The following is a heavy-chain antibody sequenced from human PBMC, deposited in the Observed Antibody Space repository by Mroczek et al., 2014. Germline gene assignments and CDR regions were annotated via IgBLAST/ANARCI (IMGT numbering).Heavy chain of an antibody. J-gene: IGHJ4*02. CDR1: IHFSDYY. CDR3: ARVPHPYYYGSGSYYNPTPYPDY. CDR2: ISSSGSTI. Sequence: QVQLVQVWGRLGQAWRVPETLLCSLWIHFSDYYMSWIRQAPGKGLEWVSYISSSGSTIYYADSVKGRFTISRDNAKNSLYLQMNSLRAEDTAVYYCARVPHPYYYGSGSYYNPTPYPDYWGQGTLVTVSS. D-gene: IGHD3-10*01. V-gene: IGHV3-11*04.